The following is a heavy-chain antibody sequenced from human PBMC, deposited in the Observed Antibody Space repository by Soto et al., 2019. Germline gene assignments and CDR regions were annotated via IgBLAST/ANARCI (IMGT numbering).Heavy chain of an antibody. J-gene: IGHJ6*02. CDR1: GGSISSSSYY. Sequence: LSLTCTVSGGSISSSSYYWGWIRQPPGKGLEWIGSIYYSGSTYYNPSLKSRVTMSVDTSKNQFSLKLSSVTAADTAVYYCAREFLCSYSYSSYGMDVWGQGTTVTVSS. V-gene: IGHV4-39*01. D-gene: IGHD2-15*01. CDR3: AREFLCSYSYSSYGMDV. CDR2: IYYSGST.